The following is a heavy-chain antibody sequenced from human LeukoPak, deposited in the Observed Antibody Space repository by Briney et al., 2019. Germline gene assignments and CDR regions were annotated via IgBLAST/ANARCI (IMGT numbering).Heavy chain of an antibody. J-gene: IGHJ4*02. CDR3: PRLRREDSSGYPYYFDY. D-gene: IGHD3-22*01. CDR1: GGSISSSSYY. V-gene: IGHV4-39*01. Sequence: SETLSLTCTVSGGSISSSSYYWGWIRQPPGKGLEWIGSIYYSGSTYYNPSLKSRVTISVDTSKNQFSLKLSSVTAADTAVYYCPRLRREDSSGYPYYFDYWGQGTLVTVSS. CDR2: IYYSGST.